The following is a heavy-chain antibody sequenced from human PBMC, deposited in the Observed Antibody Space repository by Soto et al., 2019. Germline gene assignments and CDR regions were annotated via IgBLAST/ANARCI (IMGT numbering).Heavy chain of an antibody. CDR3: ASNVRTMVRAFDP. CDR1: GYTFTSYD. D-gene: IGHD3-10*01. Sequence: ASVKVSCKASGYTFTSYDINWVRQATGQGLEWMGWMNPNSGNTGYAQKFQGRVTMTRNTSISTAYMELSSLRSEDTAVYYCASNVRTMVRAFDPWGQGTLVTVSS. CDR2: MNPNSGNT. V-gene: IGHV1-8*01. J-gene: IGHJ5*02.